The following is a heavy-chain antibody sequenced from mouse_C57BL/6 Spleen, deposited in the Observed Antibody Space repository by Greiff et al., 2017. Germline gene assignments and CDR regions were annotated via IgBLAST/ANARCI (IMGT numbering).Heavy chain of an antibody. CDR1: GYSITSGYY. Sequence: EVQLVESGPGLVKPSQSLSLTCSVTGYSITSGYYWNWIRQFPGNKLEWMGYISYDGSNNYNPTLKNRISITRDTSKNQFFLKLNSVTTEDTATYYCARDSSYAYYYAIDYWGQGTSVTVSS. J-gene: IGHJ4*01. CDR3: ARDSSYAYYYAIDY. D-gene: IGHD1-1*01. CDR2: ISYDGSN. V-gene: IGHV3-6*01.